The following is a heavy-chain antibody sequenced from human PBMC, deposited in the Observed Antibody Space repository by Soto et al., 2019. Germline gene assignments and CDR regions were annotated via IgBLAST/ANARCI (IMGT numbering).Heavy chain of an antibody. CDR2: MYYTGST. D-gene: IGHD2-21*02. CDR3: ARDLWGYCGTDCYPLDV. J-gene: IGHJ6*02. Sequence: PSETLSLTCTVSGGSISSYYWSWIRQPPGKGLEWIGYMYYTGSTIYNPSLKSRVTISVDTSKNQFSLKLNSVTAADTAVYYCARDLWGYCGTDCYPLDVWGQGTTVTVSS. CDR1: GGSISSYY. V-gene: IGHV4-59*01.